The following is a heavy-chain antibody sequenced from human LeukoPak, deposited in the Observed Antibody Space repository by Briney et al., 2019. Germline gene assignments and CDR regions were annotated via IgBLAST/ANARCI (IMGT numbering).Heavy chain of an antibody. D-gene: IGHD3-10*01. J-gene: IGHJ4*02. CDR2: ISSSSSYI. Sequence: GGSLRLSCAASGFTFSSYSMNWVRQAPGKGLEWVSSISSSSSYIYYADSVKGRFTISRDNSKNTLYLQMNSLRAEDTAVYYCAKDQPMVHWGQGTLVTVSS. CDR3: AKDQPMVH. CDR1: GFTFSSYS. V-gene: IGHV3-21*01.